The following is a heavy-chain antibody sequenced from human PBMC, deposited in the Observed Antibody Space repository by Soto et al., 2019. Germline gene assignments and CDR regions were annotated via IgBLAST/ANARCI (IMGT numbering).Heavy chain of an antibody. CDR1: GLAFRSHA. CDR2: ISSDGATK. Sequence: GGSLRLSWTASGLAFRSHAMPWVRQAPGKGLEWVAVISSDGATKYVADSLKGRFTISRDNFESTMSLQMNNLRPEDTALYYCARSSVHIAAAGRLDLWGPGTLVTVSS. V-gene: IGHV3-30*14. CDR3: ARSSVHIAAAGRLDL. J-gene: IGHJ5*02. D-gene: IGHD6-13*01.